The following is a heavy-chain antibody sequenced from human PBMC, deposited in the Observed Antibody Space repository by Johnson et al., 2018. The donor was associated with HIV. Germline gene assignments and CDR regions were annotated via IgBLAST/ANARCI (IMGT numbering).Heavy chain of an antibody. CDR3: ARGPILEWLSGDGFDI. V-gene: IGHV3-66*02. J-gene: IGHJ3*02. Sequence: VQLVESGGGLVQPGGSLRLSCAASGFTVSSNYMSWVRQAPGKGLEWVSVIYSGGSTYYADSVKGRFTISRDNSKNTLYLQMNSLRVEDTAMYYCARGPILEWLSGDGFDIWGHGTMVTVSS. CDR2: IYSGGST. D-gene: IGHD3-3*01. CDR1: GFTVSSNY.